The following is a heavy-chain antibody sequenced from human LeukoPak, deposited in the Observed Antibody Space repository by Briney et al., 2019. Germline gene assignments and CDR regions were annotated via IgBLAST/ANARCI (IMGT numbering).Heavy chain of an antibody. CDR3: ARGGDFSSNWPDP. CDR1: GYTFIDYY. V-gene: IGHV1-2*02. Sequence: GASVKVSCKASGYTFIDYYMHWVRQAPGQGLEWMGWINPKSGGTNYAQKFQGRVTMTRDTSISTAYMELSRLRSDDTAVYYCARGGDFSSNWPDPWGQGTLVTVSS. D-gene: IGHD3-3*02. J-gene: IGHJ5*02. CDR2: INPKSGGT.